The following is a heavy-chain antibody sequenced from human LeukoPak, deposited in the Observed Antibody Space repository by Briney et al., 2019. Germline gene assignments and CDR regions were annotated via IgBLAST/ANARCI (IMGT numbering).Heavy chain of an antibody. J-gene: IGHJ6*02. D-gene: IGHD3-9*01. Sequence: GGSLRLSCAASGFTFSSNAMSWVRQAPGKGLEWVSGIRGSGSSTYYADSVKGRFTISRDNSKNTLYLQMNSLRAEDTALYYCARAPDDILTGYYNYYYGLDVWGQGTTVTVSS. CDR3: ARAPDDILTGYYNYYYGLDV. V-gene: IGHV3-23*01. CDR1: GFTFSSNA. CDR2: IRGSGSST.